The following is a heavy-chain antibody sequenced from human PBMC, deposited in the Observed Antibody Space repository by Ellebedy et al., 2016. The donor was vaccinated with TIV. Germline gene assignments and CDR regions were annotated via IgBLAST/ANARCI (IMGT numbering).Heavy chain of an antibody. CDR3: VRIGALERHYFDY. V-gene: IGHV3-9*01. D-gene: IGHD3-3*01. CDR2: ITRNSGSM. J-gene: IGHJ4*02. CDR1: GFTFRDYD. Sequence: SLKISCAASGFTFRDYDMHWVRQTPGKGLEWVSGITRNSGSMGYGDSVRGRFTISRDNAKNSLYLQMNSLRAGDTAVYYWVRIGALERHYFDYWGQGTLVTVSS.